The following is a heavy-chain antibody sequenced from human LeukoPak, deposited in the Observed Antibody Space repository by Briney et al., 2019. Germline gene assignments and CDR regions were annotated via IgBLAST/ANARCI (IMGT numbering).Heavy chain of an antibody. V-gene: IGHV3-66*01. CDR2: IHIGNST. D-gene: IGHD3/OR15-3a*01. J-gene: IGHJ4*02. CDR3: AADWPLDY. CDR1: GFTVSSND. Sequence: GGSLRLSCAASGFTVSSNDMSWVRQAPGKGLEWVSIIHIGNSTYYADSVKGRFTISRDNSKNTVYLQMNSLRAEDTAVYYCAADWPLDYWGQGTLVTVSS.